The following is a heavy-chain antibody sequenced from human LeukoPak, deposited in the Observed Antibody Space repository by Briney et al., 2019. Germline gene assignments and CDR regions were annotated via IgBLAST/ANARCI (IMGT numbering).Heavy chain of an antibody. J-gene: IGHJ6*02. V-gene: IGHV3-43D*03. Sequence: GGSLRLSCAASGLRFDDYGMHWVRQAPGKGLEWVAHINWLGGSTYYSDSVKGRFTISRDNSKKSLYLQMTSLRPEDTALYYCAQDKVAGVRGFGPHFYYGMDVWGQGTTVTVSS. CDR1: GLRFDDYG. D-gene: IGHD3-10*01. CDR3: AQDKVAGVRGFGPHFYYGMDV. CDR2: INWLGGST.